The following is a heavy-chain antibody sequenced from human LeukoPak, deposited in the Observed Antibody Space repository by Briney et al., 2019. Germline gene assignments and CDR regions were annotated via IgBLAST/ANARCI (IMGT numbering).Heavy chain of an antibody. J-gene: IGHJ3*02. CDR3: ARTTLLVRAFDI. V-gene: IGHV1-46*01. CDR1: GYTFTSYY. D-gene: IGHD3-10*01. CDR2: IDPSGGST. Sequence: ASVKVSCTASGYTFTSYYMHWVRQAPGQGLEWMGIIDPSGGSTNYAQKFQGRVTMTRDTSTSTVYMELRSLRSEDTAVYYCARTTLLVRAFDIWGQGTMVTVSS.